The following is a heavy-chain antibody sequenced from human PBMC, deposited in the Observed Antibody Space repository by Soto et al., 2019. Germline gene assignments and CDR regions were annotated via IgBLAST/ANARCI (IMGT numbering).Heavy chain of an antibody. V-gene: IGHV3-23*01. J-gene: IGHJ5*02. CDR3: AKEDTAMVTNWFDP. CDR2: ISGSGGST. Sequence: PVGSLRLSCAASGFTFSSYAMSWVRQAPGKGLEWVSAISGSGGSTYYADSVKGRFTISRDNSKNTLYLQMNSLRAEDTAVYYCAKEDTAMVTNWFDPWGQGTLVTAPQ. D-gene: IGHD5-18*01. CDR1: GFTFSSYA.